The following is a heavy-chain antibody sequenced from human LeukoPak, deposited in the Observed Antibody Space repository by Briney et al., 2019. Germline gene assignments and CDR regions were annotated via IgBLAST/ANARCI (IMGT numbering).Heavy chain of an antibody. CDR3: ARDRVRYFDWLLSDDYYFDY. V-gene: IGHV3-7*01. D-gene: IGHD3-9*01. CDR1: GFTFSSYW. J-gene: IGHJ4*02. Sequence: PGGSLRLSCAASGFTFSSYWMSWVRQAPGKGLEWVANIKQDGSEKYYVDSAKGRFTISRDNAKNSLYLQMNSLRAEDTAVYYCARDRVRYFDWLLSDDYYFDYWGQGTLVTVSS. CDR2: IKQDGSEK.